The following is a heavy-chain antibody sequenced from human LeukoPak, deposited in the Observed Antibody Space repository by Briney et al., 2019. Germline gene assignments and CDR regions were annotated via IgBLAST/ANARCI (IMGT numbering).Heavy chain of an antibody. CDR3: AKAFVDTAMVDRYYFDY. Sequence: GGSLRLSCAASGFTFSSYAMSWVRQAPGKGLEWVSAISGSGGSTYYADSVKGRFTISRDNSKNTLYLQMNSLRAEDAAVYYCAKAFVDTAMVDRYYFDYWGQGTLVTVSS. D-gene: IGHD5-18*01. CDR2: ISGSGGST. J-gene: IGHJ4*02. CDR1: GFTFSSYA. V-gene: IGHV3-23*01.